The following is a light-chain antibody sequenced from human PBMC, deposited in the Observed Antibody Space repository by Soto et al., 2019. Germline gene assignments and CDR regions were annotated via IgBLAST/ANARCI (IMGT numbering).Light chain of an antibody. J-gene: IGKJ1*01. CDR3: QKLNAYPPWT. CDR2: GAS. V-gene: IGKV1-9*01. Sequence: RLTRFPSSLSASVGDRVTIPCRASQGISSNLAWYQQKPGRAPKLLIFGASTLQSGVPSRFSGSGSGTDFTLTISSLQPEDFATYFCQKLNAYPPWTFGQVT. CDR1: QGISSN.